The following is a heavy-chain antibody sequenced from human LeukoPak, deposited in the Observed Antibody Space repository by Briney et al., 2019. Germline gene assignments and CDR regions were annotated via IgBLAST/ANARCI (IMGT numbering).Heavy chain of an antibody. Sequence: PSETLSLTCTVSSGSISSGSYYWGWIRQPPGKGLEWSGSIYYSGSTYYKPSLKSRVTISVDTSKNQFSLKLNSVTAADTAVYYCARCGYYDFWSGYNPATFDYWGQGTLVTVSS. V-gene: IGHV4-39*01. CDR2: IYYSGST. CDR3: ARCGYYDFWSGYNPATFDY. CDR1: SGSISSGSYY. D-gene: IGHD3-3*01. J-gene: IGHJ4*02.